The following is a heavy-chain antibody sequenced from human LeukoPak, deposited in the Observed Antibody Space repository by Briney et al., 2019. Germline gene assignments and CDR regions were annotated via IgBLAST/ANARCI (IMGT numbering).Heavy chain of an antibody. CDR3: ARDDTDCSSSTCFTSMPSRFSYYMDV. J-gene: IGHJ6*03. V-gene: IGHV3-7*01. Sequence: GALRLSCVGSGFSFSSYNMNWVRQAPGKGLEWVANIRQDGSKKKFVDSVKGRFIISRDNAENSLFLQMNSLRPEDTAVYYCARDDTDCSSSTCFTSMPSRFSYYMDVWGKGTAVTVSS. CDR2: IRQDGSKK. D-gene: IGHD2-2*02. CDR1: GFSFSSYN.